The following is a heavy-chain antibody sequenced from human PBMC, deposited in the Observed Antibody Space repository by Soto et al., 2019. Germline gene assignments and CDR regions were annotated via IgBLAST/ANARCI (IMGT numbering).Heavy chain of an antibody. V-gene: IGHV3-48*03. J-gene: IGHJ6*02. CDR1: GFTFSSFE. Sequence: PGGSLRLSCATDGFTFSSFEMNWVRQAPGKGLEWIAHISASGVTKYYADSVKDRFSISRDNSKKLLHLQMRSLRVDDTATYYCCDMEVWDQGTTVTASS. CDR2: ISASGVTK. CDR3: CDMEV.